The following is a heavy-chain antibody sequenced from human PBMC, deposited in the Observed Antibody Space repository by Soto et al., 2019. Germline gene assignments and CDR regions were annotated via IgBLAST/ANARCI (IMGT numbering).Heavy chain of an antibody. CDR3: SVVVVDTTRNALGG. CDR1: GFTVSTHW. CDR2: ISSDGITT. Sequence: EVQLVQSGGGLVQPGGSLRLSCAASGFTVSTHWMHWVRQAPGTGLVWVSRISSDGITTDYADSVKGRFTISRDNAKNTLYLQMNSLRVEDTAVYYCSVVVVDTTRNALGGWGQGTLVTVSS. D-gene: IGHD2-21*01. V-gene: IGHV3-74*01. J-gene: IGHJ4*02.